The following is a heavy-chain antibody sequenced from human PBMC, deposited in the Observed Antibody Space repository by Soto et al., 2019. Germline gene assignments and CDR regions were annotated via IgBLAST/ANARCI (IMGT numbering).Heavy chain of an antibody. CDR1: GGTFSTYA. CDR3: ASGIQLWLRRINNGYSD. V-gene: IGHV1-69*12. J-gene: IGHJ4*02. D-gene: IGHD5-18*01. CDR2: IIPMFGTA. Sequence: QVQLVQSGAEVKKPESSVKVSCKAPGGTFSTYAISWVRQAPGQGLEWMGGIIPMFGTANYAQRFQDRVTLTADESTNTVYMELSSLRSEDTAVYFCASGIQLWLRRINNGYSDWGQGTLVTVSS.